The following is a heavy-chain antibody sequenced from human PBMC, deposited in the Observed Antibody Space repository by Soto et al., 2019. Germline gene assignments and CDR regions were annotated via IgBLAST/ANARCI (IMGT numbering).Heavy chain of an antibody. CDR2: IYHSGST. Sequence: SETLSLTCAVSGGSISSDGYSWSWIRQPPGKGLEWIGYIYHSGSTYYNPSLKSRVTISVDRSKNQFSLKLSSVTAADTAVYYCARAHGSGWGAFDIWGQGTMVTVSS. J-gene: IGHJ3*02. CDR3: ARAHGSGWGAFDI. CDR1: GGSISSDGYS. D-gene: IGHD3-10*01. V-gene: IGHV4-30-2*01.